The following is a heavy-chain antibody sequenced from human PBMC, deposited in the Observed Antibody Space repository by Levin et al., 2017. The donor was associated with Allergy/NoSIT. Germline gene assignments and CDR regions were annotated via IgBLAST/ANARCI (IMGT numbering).Heavy chain of an antibody. Sequence: PGGSLRLSCAASGFTFSSYGMHWVRQAPGKGLEWVAVISYDGSNKYYADSVKGRFTISRDNSKNTLYLQMNSLRAEDTAVYYCAKDRGSSSWTGGWDFQHWGQGTLVTVSS. CDR3: AKDRGSSSWTGGWDFQH. D-gene: IGHD6-13*01. CDR2: ISYDGSNK. CDR1: GFTFSSYG. V-gene: IGHV3-30*18. J-gene: IGHJ1*01.